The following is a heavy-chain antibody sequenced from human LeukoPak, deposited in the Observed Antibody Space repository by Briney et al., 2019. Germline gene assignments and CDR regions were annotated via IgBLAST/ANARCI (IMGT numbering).Heavy chain of an antibody. CDR3: ARGRERITFGGVMPNWFDP. CDR1: GYTFTSYY. D-gene: IGHD3-16*01. Sequence: ASVKVSCKASGYTFTSYYMHWVRQAPGQGLEWMGIINPSGGSTSYAQKFQGRVTITRDTSASTAYMELSSLRSEDTAVYYCARGRERITFGGVMPNWFDPWGQGTLVTVSS. CDR2: INPSGGST. J-gene: IGHJ5*02. V-gene: IGHV1-46*01.